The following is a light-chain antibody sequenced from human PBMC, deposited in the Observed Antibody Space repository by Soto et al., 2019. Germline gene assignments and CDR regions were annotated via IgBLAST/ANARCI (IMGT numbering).Light chain of an antibody. CDR2: AAS. CDR1: QGIGNS. Sequence: DIQMTQSPPSLSASVGDRVTITCRASQGIGNSLAWYQQKPRKAPKLLIYAASSLQSGVPSRFSDSGSGTDFTLTISSLQPEDFATYYCQQSHGIPYTFGQGTKLEIK. J-gene: IGKJ2*01. V-gene: IGKV1-39*01. CDR3: QQSHGIPYT.